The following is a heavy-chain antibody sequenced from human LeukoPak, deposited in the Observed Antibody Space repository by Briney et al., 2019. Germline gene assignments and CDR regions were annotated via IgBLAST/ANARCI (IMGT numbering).Heavy chain of an antibody. CDR1: GGSFSGYY. Sequence: SETLSLTCAVYGGSFSGYYWSWIRQPPGKGLEWIGEINHSGSTNYNPSLKSRVTISVDTSKNQFSLKLSSVTAADTAVYYCAGEGYYGSGSYFGWFDPWGQGTLVTVSS. D-gene: IGHD3-10*01. CDR2: INHSGST. CDR3: AGEGYYGSGSYFGWFDP. J-gene: IGHJ5*02. V-gene: IGHV4-34*01.